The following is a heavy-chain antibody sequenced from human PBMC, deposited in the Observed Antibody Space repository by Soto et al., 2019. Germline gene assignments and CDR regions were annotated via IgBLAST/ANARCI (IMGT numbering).Heavy chain of an antibody. CDR1: GFTFSSYG. Sequence: QVQLVESGGGVVQPGRSLRLSCAASGFTFSSYGMHWVRQAPGKGLEWVAVIWYDGSNKYYADSVKGRFTISRDNSKNTLYLQMNSLRAEDTAVYYCARELDDSSGYYYWGLWGQGTLVTVSS. CDR2: IWYDGSNK. J-gene: IGHJ4*02. V-gene: IGHV3-33*01. CDR3: ARELDDSSGYYYWGL. D-gene: IGHD3-22*01.